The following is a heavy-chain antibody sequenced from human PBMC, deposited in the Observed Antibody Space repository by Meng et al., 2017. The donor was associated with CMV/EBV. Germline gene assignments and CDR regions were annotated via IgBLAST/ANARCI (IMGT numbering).Heavy chain of an antibody. Sequence: ASVKVSCKASGYTFTTFGISWVRQAPGQGLEWMGWVSGYNANTKYAQKFQGRVTMTTDTSTSTAYMELRSLRSDDTAVYYCAREVGDGGIDYWGQGTLVTVSS. V-gene: IGHV1-18*01. CDR3: AREVGDGGIDY. J-gene: IGHJ4*02. CDR2: VSGYNANT. D-gene: IGHD5-24*01. CDR1: GYTFTTFG.